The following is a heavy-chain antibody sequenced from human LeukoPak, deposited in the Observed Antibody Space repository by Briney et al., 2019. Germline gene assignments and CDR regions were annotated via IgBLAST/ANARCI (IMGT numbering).Heavy chain of an antibody. CDR2: MNPNSGNT. CDR1: GYTFTSYD. D-gene: IGHD2-21*01. V-gene: IGHV1-8*01. J-gene: IGHJ4*02. CDR3: ARASIVSSLAPFDN. Sequence: EASVKVSCKASGYTFTSYDINWVRQATGQGLEWMGWMNPNSGNTGYAQKFQGRVTMTRNTSISTAYMELSSLRSEDTAVYYCARASIVSSLAPFDNWGQGILVTVSS.